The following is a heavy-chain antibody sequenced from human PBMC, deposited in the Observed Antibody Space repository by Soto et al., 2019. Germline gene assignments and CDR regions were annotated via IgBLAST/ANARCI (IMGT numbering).Heavy chain of an antibody. CDR1: GGSISRYY. V-gene: IGHV4-59*01. Sequence: SETLSLTCTVSGGSISRYYWSWIRQSPGKGLEWIGYIHYSGSTKSNPSLKSRVTISVDTSRNQVSLKLSSVTAADSAVYFCARARYQLLHPYYYGMDVWGQGTTVTVSS. J-gene: IGHJ6*02. CDR3: ARARYQLLHPYYYGMDV. D-gene: IGHD2-2*01. CDR2: IHYSGST.